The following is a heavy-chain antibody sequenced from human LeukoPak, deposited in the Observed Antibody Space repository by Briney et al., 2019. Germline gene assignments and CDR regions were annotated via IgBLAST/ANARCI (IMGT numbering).Heavy chain of an antibody. J-gene: IGHJ5*02. CDR1: VFTSSIFS. CDR2: ISGGSSSI. V-gene: IGHV3-48*02. CDR3: ARAKYNGNSGWFDP. D-gene: IGHD1-26*01. Sequence: GGSLSLSCALSVFTSSIFSVTCLRQAPGKGLEWVSYISGGSSSIYYADSVKGRFTISRDNARNSLYLQMNSLRDEDTAVYYCARAKYNGNSGWFDPWGQGTLVTVSS.